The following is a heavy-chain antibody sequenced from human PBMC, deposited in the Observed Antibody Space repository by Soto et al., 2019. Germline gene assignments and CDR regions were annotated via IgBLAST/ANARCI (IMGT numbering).Heavy chain of an antibody. CDR2: IQHSGSS. J-gene: IGHJ4*02. D-gene: IGHD4-17*01. CDR1: GGSIISTNW. V-gene: IGHV4-4*02. CDR3: ARGWWGTTVAK. Sequence: QVQLQESGPGLVKPSGTLSLTCAVSGGSIISTNWWSWVRQPPGKGLEWIGEIQHSGSSNYNPSLKSRVTISVDESKNQFSLQLISVTAADTAMYYCARGWWGTTVAKWGQGTLVTVSS.